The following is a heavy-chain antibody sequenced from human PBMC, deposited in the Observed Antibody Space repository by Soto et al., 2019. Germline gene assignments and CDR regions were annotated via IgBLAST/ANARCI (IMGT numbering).Heavy chain of an antibody. V-gene: IGHV3-23*01. CDR2: ISDSGGRT. J-gene: IGHJ6*02. CDR1: GFSFISYA. Sequence: DVQLLESGGGLVQPGKSLRLSCAASGFSFISYAMSWVLQVPGNRLEWVSSISDSGGRTFYAESVEGRFTISRDDSTCTLCLQKNSLGAEDTAIYYFTKGGVRFLEWLGDVWGQGTTVTVSS. D-gene: IGHD3-3*01. CDR3: TKGGVRFLEWLGDV.